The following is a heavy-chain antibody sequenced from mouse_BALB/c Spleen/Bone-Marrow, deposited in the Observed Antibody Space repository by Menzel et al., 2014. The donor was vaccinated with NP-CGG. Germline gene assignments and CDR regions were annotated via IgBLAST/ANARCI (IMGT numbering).Heavy chain of an antibody. CDR1: GFIFSDYY. V-gene: IGHV5-12*02. CDR3: ARRFLYGNYEGAMDY. D-gene: IGHD2-1*01. Sequence: EVQLVESGGGLAQPGGSLKLSCATSGFIFSDYYMYWVRQTPEKRLEWVAYISNGGGSTYYPDTVKGRFTISRDNAKNTLYLQMSRLKSEDTAMYYCARRFLYGNYEGAMDYWGQGTSVTVSS. CDR2: ISNGGGST. J-gene: IGHJ4*01.